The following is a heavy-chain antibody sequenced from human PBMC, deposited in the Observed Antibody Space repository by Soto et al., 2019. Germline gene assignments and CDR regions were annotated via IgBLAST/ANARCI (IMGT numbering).Heavy chain of an antibody. V-gene: IGHV3-23*01. Sequence: EVQLLESGGGLVQPGGSLRLSCAASGFTFSSYAMNWVRQSPGKGLEWVSGISGSGGKTHSADSVKGRFTVSRDNSKNMLYLQMNNMRAEDTAVYYCAKSWDYDILTGYYNEGFDYWGQGTLVTVSS. CDR2: ISGSGGKT. D-gene: IGHD3-9*01. CDR3: AKSWDYDILTGYYNEGFDY. CDR1: GFTFSSYA. J-gene: IGHJ4*02.